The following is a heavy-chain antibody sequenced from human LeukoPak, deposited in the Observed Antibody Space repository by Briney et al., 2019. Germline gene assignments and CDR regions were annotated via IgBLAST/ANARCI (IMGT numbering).Heavy chain of an antibody. J-gene: IGHJ1*01. Sequence: EASVKVSCKTSGYTFTAYYIHWVRQAPGQGLEWMGWINCNSGDTNYAPKFQGRVTMTRDTPITTAYLELSRLRPDDTAVYYCARAETYWGQGTLITVSS. CDR2: INCNSGDT. V-gene: IGHV1-2*02. CDR1: GYTFTAYY. CDR3: ARAETY.